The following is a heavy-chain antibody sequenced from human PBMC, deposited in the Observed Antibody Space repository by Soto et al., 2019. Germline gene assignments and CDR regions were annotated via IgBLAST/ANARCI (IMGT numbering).Heavy chain of an antibody. Sequence: QVQLVESGGGVVQPGRSLRLSCAASGFTFSSYAMHWVRQAPGKGLEWVAVISYDGSNKYYADSVKGRFTISRDNSKNTRYLQMNSLRAEDTAVYYCAREFRIAVAGTGGYWGQGTLVTVSS. CDR1: GFTFSSYA. CDR3: AREFRIAVAGTGGY. D-gene: IGHD6-19*01. CDR2: ISYDGSNK. V-gene: IGHV3-30-3*01. J-gene: IGHJ4*02.